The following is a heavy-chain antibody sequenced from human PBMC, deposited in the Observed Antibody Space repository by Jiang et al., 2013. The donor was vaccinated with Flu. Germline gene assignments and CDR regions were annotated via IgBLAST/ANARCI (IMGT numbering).Heavy chain of an antibody. CDR2: INHSGST. J-gene: IGHJ6*02. CDR3: ARSAGRLSYYYYYGMDV. Sequence: LLKPSETLSLTCAVYGGSFSGYYWSWIRQPPGKGLEWIGEINHSGSTNYNPSLKSRVTISVDTSKNQFSLKLSSVTAADTAVYYCARSAGRLSYYYYYGMDVWGQGTTVTVSS. CDR1: GGSFSGYY. V-gene: IGHV4-34*01. D-gene: IGHD3-22*01.